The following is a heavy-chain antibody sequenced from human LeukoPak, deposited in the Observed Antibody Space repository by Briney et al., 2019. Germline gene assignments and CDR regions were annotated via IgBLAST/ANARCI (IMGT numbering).Heavy chain of an antibody. D-gene: IGHD5-18*01. J-gene: IGHJ4*02. CDR2: ISGSGGST. CDR1: GFTFSSYA. CDR3: AKGVFRYSYGSDTYYFDY. Sequence: GGSLRLSCAASGFTFSSYAMSWVRQAPGKGLEWVSAISGSGGSTYYADSVKGRFTISRDNSKNTLYLQMNSLRAEDTAVYYCAKGVFRYSYGSDTYYFDYWGQGTLVTVSS. V-gene: IGHV3-23*01.